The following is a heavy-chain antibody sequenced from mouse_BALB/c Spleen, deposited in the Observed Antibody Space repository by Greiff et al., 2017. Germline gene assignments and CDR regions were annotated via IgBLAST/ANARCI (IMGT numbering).Heavy chain of an antibody. CDR3: ARTTVVAPSAY. Sequence: VQLVESGAELVRPGTSVKVSCKASGYAFTNYLIEWVKQRPGQGLEWIGVINPGSGGTNYNEKFKGKATLTADKSSSTAYMQLSSLTSDDSAVYFCARTTVVAPSAYWGQGTLVTVSA. V-gene: IGHV1-54*01. CDR2: INPGSGGT. D-gene: IGHD1-1*01. J-gene: IGHJ3*01. CDR1: GYAFTNYL.